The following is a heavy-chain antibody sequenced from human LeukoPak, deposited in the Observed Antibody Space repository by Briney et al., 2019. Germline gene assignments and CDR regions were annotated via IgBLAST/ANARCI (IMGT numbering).Heavy chain of an antibody. CDR2: IYYSGSA. V-gene: IGHV4-59*01. D-gene: IGHD4-23*01. CDR1: GGSLSSYY. CDR3: ARDGGGKSRPFDY. Sequence: SETLSLTXTVSGGSLSSYYWSWIRQPPGKGLEWIGNIYYSGSANYNPSLKSRVTMSVDTSKSQFSLKVSSVTAVDTAVYYCARDGGGKSRPFDYWGQGTPVTVSS. J-gene: IGHJ4*02.